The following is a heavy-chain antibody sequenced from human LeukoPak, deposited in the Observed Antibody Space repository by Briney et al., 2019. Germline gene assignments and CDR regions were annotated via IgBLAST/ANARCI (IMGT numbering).Heavy chain of an antibody. CDR2: IYSGGST. Sequence: GGSLRLSCTASGFTFGDYAMSWVRQAPGKGLEWVSVIYSGGSTYYADSVKGRFTISRDNSKNTLYLQMNSLRSEDTAVYYCARATQIRDYSSNYWGQGTLVTVSS. CDR1: GFTFGDYA. J-gene: IGHJ4*02. D-gene: IGHD4-11*01. CDR3: ARATQIRDYSSNY. V-gene: IGHV3-53*05.